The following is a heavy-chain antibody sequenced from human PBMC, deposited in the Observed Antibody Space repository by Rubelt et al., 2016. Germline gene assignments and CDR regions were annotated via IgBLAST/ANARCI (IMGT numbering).Heavy chain of an antibody. J-gene: IGHJ4*02. Sequence: QVQLVQSGAEVKKPGASVKVSCKASGYTFSTYGISWVRQAPGQGLEWMGWISAYNGNTDYAQRVHGRVTLTTETSTSTAYMELRSLRSDDAAVYYCARDRGNYDFLSGLGCFDYWGQGTLVTVSS. V-gene: IGHV1-18*04. D-gene: IGHD3-3*01. CDR1: GYTFSTYG. CDR2: ISAYNGNT. CDR3: ARDRGNYDFLSGLGCFDY.